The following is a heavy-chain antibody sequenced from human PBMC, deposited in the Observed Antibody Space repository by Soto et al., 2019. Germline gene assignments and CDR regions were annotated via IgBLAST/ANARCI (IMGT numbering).Heavy chain of an antibody. CDR2: ISFDGSTE. V-gene: IGHV3-30-3*01. CDR1: GFTFISYA. CDR3: ARSRHGSGSYTHFYDGLYV. D-gene: IGHD3-10*01. Sequence: QVQLVESGGGVVQPGRSLRLSCAASGFTFISYAMHWVRQAPGKGLEWVAVISFDGSTEYYADCVKGRFTISRDNSKNPVYLQMNSLRSEDTAVYYCARSRHGSGSYTHFYDGLYVLGQGTTVTFSS. J-gene: IGHJ6*02.